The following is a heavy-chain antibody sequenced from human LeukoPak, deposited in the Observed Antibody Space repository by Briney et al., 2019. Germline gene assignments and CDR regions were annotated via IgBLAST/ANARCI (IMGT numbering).Heavy chain of an antibody. CDR3: ARGARIAARPYYFDY. Sequence: GESLKISCKGSGYSFTSYWIGWVRQMPGKGLEWMGIIYPGDSDTRYSPSFQGQVTISADKSISTAYLQWSSLKASDTAMYYCARGARIAARPYYFDYWGQGTLVTVSP. CDR1: GYSFTSYW. J-gene: IGHJ4*02. V-gene: IGHV5-51*01. D-gene: IGHD6-6*01. CDR2: IYPGDSDT.